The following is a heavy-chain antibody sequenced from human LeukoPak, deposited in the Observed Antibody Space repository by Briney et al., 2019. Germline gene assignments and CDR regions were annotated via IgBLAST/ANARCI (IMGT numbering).Heavy chain of an antibody. J-gene: IGHJ4*02. CDR2: IYYSGST. D-gene: IGHD1-26*01. CDR3: ERSKSLSGSYRYYFDY. CDR1: GGSAGSGNYY. V-gene: IGHV4-61*01. Sequence: SETLSLTCIVSGGSAGSGNYYWNWIRQPPGKGLEWIGSIYYSGSTNYNPSLKSRVTMSVDTSKNQFSLKLNSVIAADTAVYYCERSKSLSGSYRYYFDYWGQGTLVTVSS.